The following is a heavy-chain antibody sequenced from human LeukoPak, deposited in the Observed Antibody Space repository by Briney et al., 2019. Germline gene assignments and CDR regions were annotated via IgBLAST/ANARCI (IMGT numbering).Heavy chain of an antibody. CDR2: INPTGGST. J-gene: IGHJ6*03. CDR3: ARSAGTYDILTGYYYYYYMDV. CDR1: GYTFTSYY. Sequence: GASVKVSCKASGYTFTSYYIHWVRQAPGQGLEWMGMINPTGGSTSYAQKFQGRVTMTRDMSTSTVYMELSSLRSEDTAVYYCARSAGTYDILTGYYYYYYMDVWGKGTTVTISS. V-gene: IGHV1-46*01. D-gene: IGHD3-9*01.